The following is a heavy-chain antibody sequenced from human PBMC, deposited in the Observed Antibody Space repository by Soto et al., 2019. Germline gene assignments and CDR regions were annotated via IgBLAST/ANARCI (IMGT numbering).Heavy chain of an antibody. D-gene: IGHD1-26*01. CDR3: AKDRFGIVGPVDY. Sequence: EVQLLDSGGNLVQPGGSLRLSCAASGLIFSDYAMSRVRQAPGKGLECVACISGSGGDTFYADSVKGRFTISRDNSKNTLSLHMNSLRGDDTAVYFCAKDRFGIVGPVDYWGQGTLVTVSS. CDR2: ISGSGGDT. J-gene: IGHJ4*02. V-gene: IGHV3-23*01. CDR1: GLIFSDYA.